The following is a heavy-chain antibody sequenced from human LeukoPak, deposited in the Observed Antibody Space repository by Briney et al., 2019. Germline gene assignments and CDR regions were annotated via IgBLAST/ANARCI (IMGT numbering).Heavy chain of an antibody. J-gene: IGHJ5*01. D-gene: IGHD3-9*01. V-gene: IGHV3-74*01. CDR1: GFTFSNYL. CDR2: IKGDGSHT. CDR3: VRDWDHFDFDS. Sequence: GGSLRLSCAASGFTFSNYLMHWVRQAPGKGLVWVSRIKGDGSHTIYADSVKGRFTISRDNAKNTLYLQMKSLRAEDTAVYYCVRDWDHFDFDSWGLGTLVTVSS.